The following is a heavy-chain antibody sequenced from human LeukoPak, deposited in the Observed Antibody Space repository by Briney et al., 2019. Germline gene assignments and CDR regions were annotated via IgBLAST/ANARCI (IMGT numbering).Heavy chain of an antibody. CDR1: GFTFSSYA. D-gene: IGHD4-11*01. CDR2: ISGSGGST. Sequence: AGGSLRLSCAASGFTFSSYAMSWVRQAPGKGLEWVSAISGSGGSTYYADSVKGRFTISRDNSKNTLYLQVNSLRAEDTAVYYCAKTLDYSNYDWFDPWGQGTLVTVSS. V-gene: IGHV3-23*01. J-gene: IGHJ5*02. CDR3: AKTLDYSNYDWFDP.